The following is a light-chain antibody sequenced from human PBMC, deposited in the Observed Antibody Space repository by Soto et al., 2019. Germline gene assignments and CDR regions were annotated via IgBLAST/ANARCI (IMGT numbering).Light chain of an antibody. CDR3: ETWDSNTRV. V-gene: IGLV4-60*03. CDR1: SGHSSYI. Sequence: QSVLTQSSSASASLGSSVTLTCTLSSGHSSYIIAWHQQQPGKAPRYLMNLEGSGSYNKGSGIPDRFSGSSSGADRYLTISNLQSEDEADYYCETWDSNTRVFGGGTKLTVL. J-gene: IGLJ3*02. CDR2: LEGSGSY.